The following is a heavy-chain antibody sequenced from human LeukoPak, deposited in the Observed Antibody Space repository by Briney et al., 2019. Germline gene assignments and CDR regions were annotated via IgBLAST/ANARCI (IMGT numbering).Heavy chain of an antibody. CDR1: GYTFTSYG. CDR2: ISAYNGNT. V-gene: IGHV1-18*01. D-gene: IGHD3-3*01. CDR3: AREPYDFWSGYSVWFDP. Sequence: ASVKVSCKASGYTFTSYGISWVRQAPGQGLEWMGWISAYNGNTNYAQKLQGRVTMTTDTSTSTAYMELRSLRSDDTAVYYCAREPYDFWSGYSVWFDPWGQGTLVTVS. J-gene: IGHJ5*02.